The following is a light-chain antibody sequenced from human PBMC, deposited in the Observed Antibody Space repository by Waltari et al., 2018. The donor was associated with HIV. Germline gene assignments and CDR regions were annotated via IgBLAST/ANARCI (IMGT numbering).Light chain of an antibody. J-gene: IGKJ1*01. CDR2: CVA. V-gene: IGKV3-15*01. Sequence: EIVMTQSPATLYVSPGERATLSCRASQRVTRNLAWYQQKPGKAQRILIYCVATRATWRPARFSGSGSGTEGTITTRSRQSEEGAVYYCQQYNNWPPTFGQGTKVEIK. CDR3: QQYNNWPPT. CDR1: QRVTRN.